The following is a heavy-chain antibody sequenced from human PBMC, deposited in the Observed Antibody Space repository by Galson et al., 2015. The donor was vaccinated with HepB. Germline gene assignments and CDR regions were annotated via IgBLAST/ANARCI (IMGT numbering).Heavy chain of an antibody. V-gene: IGHV1-8*01. J-gene: IGHJ5*02. CDR1: GYTFTSYD. CDR3: ARGLGWENWFDP. CDR2: MNPNSGNT. Sequence: SVKVSCKASGYTFTSYDINWVRQATGQGLEWMGWMNPNSGNTGYAQKFQGRVTTTRNTSISTAYMELSSLRSEDTAVYYCARGLGWENWFDPWGQGTLVTVSS. D-gene: IGHD1-26*01.